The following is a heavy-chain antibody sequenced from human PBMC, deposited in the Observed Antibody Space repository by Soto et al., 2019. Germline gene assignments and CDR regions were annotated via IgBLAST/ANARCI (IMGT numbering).Heavy chain of an antibody. CDR2: ISYDGSNK. CDR3: AKDQGFRYFDWLFAFDS. CDR1: GFTFSSYG. Sequence: GGSLRLSCAASGFTFSSYGMHWVRQAPGKGLEWVAVISYDGSNKYYADSVKGRFTISRDNSKNTLYLQMNSLRAEDTTVYYCAKDQGFRYFDWLFAFDSWGQGTMVTVSS. V-gene: IGHV3-30*18. D-gene: IGHD3-9*01. J-gene: IGHJ3*01.